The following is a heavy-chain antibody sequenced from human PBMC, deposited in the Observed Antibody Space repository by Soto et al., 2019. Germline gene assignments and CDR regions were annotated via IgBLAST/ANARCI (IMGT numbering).Heavy chain of an antibody. J-gene: IGHJ6*02. D-gene: IGHD2-2*01. CDR1: GFTFSSYG. Sequence: QVQLVESGGGVVQPGRSLRLSCAASGFTFSSYGMHWVRQAPGKGLEWVAVISYDGSNKYYADSVKGRFTISRDNSTTKLYLEMNSLRAEDTAVYYCAVGYCSSTRCYAPRLYYYGMDVWGHGTPVTVSS. V-gene: IGHV3-30*03. CDR3: AVGYCSSTRCYAPRLYYYGMDV. CDR2: ISYDGSNK.